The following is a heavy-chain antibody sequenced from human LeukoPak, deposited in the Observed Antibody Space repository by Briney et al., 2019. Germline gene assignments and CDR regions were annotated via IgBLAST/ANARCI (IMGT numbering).Heavy chain of an antibody. J-gene: IGHJ4*02. CDR2: IYPDESNI. D-gene: IGHD2-2*03. CDR1: GYSFPTYW. Sequence: GESLKISWKGPGYSFPTYWIAWGRQMPGKGREWMGIIYPDESNIRYSPSFQGQVTISADKSISTAYLQWSSLKASDTAMYYCARPPSRGYSSSFEYWGQGTLVTVSS. V-gene: IGHV5-51*01. CDR3: ARPPSRGYSSSFEY.